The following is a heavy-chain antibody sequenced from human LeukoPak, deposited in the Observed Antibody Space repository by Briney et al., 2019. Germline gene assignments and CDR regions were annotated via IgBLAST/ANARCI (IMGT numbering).Heavy chain of an antibody. CDR3: ARGPALGAVRAVDI. J-gene: IGHJ3*02. CDR1: GGSISSSSYY. Sequence: PSGTLSLTCTVSGGSISSSSYYWGWTRQPPGKGLEWIGSRVTISVDTSKNQFSLKLSSVTAADTAVYYCARGPALGAVRAVDIWGQGTMVTVS. D-gene: IGHD6-19*01. V-gene: IGHV4-39*07.